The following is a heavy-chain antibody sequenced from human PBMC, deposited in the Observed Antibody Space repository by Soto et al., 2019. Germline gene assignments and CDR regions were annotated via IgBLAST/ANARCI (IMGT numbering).Heavy chain of an antibody. J-gene: IGHJ5*02. CDR3: ARGHTITIFGVVSRWFDP. CDR2: MNPNSGNT. V-gene: IGHV1-8*02. CDR1: GGTFSSYA. Sequence: QVQLVQSGAEVKKPGSSVKVSCKASGGTFSSYAISWVRQAPGQGLEWMGWMNPNSGNTGYAQKFQGRVTMTRNTSISTAYMELSSLRSEDTAVYYCARGHTITIFGVVSRWFDPWGQGTLVTVSS. D-gene: IGHD3-3*01.